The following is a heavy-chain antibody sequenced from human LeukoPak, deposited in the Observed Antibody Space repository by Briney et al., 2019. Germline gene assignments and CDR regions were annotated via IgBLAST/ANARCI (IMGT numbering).Heavy chain of an antibody. Sequence: GGSPRLSCAASGFTVSDNYMSWVRQAPGKGLEWVSVMYSGGDTYYADSVKGRFTFSRDISKNTLYLQMNGLRTEDTAMYYCARDAPQVPAAGVLASWGQGTLVTVSS. CDR3: ARDAPQVPAAGVLAS. D-gene: IGHD6-13*01. V-gene: IGHV3-53*01. CDR1: GFTVSDNY. J-gene: IGHJ5*02. CDR2: MYSGGDT.